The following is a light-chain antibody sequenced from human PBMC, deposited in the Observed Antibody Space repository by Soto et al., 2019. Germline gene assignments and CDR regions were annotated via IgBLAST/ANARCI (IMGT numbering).Light chain of an antibody. J-gene: IGKJ2*01. CDR1: QHVSSN. Sequence: EIVMTQSPATLSVSPGGSATLSCRASQHVSSNFAWYRQKPGQAPTLLIYRASTRATGIPARFSGSGSGTAFPLTISSLPSEDFAVYYCQQYNNWPYTFGQGTKLEIK. CDR2: RAS. V-gene: IGKV3-15*01. CDR3: QQYNNWPYT.